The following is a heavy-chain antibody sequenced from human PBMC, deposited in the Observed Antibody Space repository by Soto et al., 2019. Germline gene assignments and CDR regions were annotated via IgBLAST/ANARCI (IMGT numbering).Heavy chain of an antibody. V-gene: IGHV1-46*01. J-gene: IGHJ2*01. Sequence: GASVKVSCKASGYTFTSYYMHWVRQAPGQGLEWMGIINPSGGSTSYAQKFQGRVTMTRDTSTSTAYMELSSLRSEDTAVYYCARDSVTTANYWYFDLWGRGTLVTVSS. CDR3: ARDSVTTANYWYFDL. CDR2: INPSGGST. CDR1: GYTFTSYY. D-gene: IGHD4-17*01.